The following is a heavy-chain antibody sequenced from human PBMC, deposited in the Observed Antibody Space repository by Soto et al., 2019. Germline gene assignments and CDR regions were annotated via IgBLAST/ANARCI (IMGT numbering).Heavy chain of an antibody. Sequence: SETLSLTCAVYGGSFSGYYWSWIRQPPGKGLEWIGEINHSGSTNYNPSLKSRVTISVDTSKNQFSLKLSSVTAADTAVYYCARGPYDSSGYYSLGENYWGPGTLVTVSS. CDR3: ARGPYDSSGYYSLGENY. CDR1: GGSFSGYY. D-gene: IGHD3-22*01. CDR2: INHSGST. J-gene: IGHJ4*02. V-gene: IGHV4-34*01.